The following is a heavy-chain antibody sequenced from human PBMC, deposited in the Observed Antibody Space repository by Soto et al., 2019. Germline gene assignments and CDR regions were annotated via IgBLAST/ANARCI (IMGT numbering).Heavy chain of an antibody. V-gene: IGHV4-4*07. CDR1: GGSISSYY. D-gene: IGHD3-22*01. CDR2: IYTSGST. J-gene: IGHJ4*02. Sequence: SETLSLTFTVSGGSISSYYWSWIRQPAGKGLEWIGRIYTSGSTNYNPSLKSRVTMSVDTSKNQFSLKLSSVTAADTAVYYCARDGVDYYDSSGYSSFFDYWGQGTLVTVS. CDR3: ARDGVDYYDSSGYSSFFDY.